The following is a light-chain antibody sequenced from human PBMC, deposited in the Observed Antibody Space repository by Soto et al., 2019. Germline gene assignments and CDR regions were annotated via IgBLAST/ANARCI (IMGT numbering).Light chain of an antibody. J-gene: IGLJ3*02. Sequence: QSALTQPASVSGSPGQSITISCTGTSSDVGGYNYVSWYQHHPGKAPKLMIYEVSYRPSGVSNRFSGSKSGNTASLTISGLQAEDEADYYCKSYAGSNTWVFGGGTKLTVL. CDR1: SSDVGGYNY. CDR3: KSYAGSNTWV. CDR2: EVS. V-gene: IGLV2-14*01.